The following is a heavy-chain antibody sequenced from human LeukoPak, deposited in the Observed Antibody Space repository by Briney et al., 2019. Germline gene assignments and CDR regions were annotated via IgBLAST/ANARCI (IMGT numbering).Heavy chain of an antibody. J-gene: IGHJ4*02. CDR1: GFTFKNYG. CDR2: ISADNGNT. CDR3: ARDRRGYSAYDGEGFDY. V-gene: IGHV1-18*04. D-gene: IGHD5-12*01. Sequence: GASVKVSCKASGFTFKNYGFSWVRQAPGQGLQWMGWISADNGNTKYAQNLQGRVIMTTDRSTGTAYVELTSLRSDDTAVYYCARDRRGYSAYDGEGFDYWGQGTLSPSPQ.